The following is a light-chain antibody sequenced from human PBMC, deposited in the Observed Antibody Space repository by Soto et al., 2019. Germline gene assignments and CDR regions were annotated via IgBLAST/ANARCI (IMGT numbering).Light chain of an antibody. J-gene: IGLJ2*01. Sequence: QLVLTQPPSVSGAPGKRVTISCTGSSSNIGAGYDVHWYQQLPGTAPKLLIYGNSNRPSGVPDRFSGSKSGTSASLAITGLQADDEADYYCQSYDSSLSVVFGGGTKVTVL. CDR3: QSYDSSLSVV. V-gene: IGLV1-40*01. CDR1: SSNIGAGYD. CDR2: GNS.